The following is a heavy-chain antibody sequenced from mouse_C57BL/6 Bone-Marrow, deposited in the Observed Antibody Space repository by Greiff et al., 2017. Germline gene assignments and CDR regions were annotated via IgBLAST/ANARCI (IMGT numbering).Heavy chain of an antibody. V-gene: IGHV1-54*01. J-gene: IGHJ4*01. Sequence: VKLMESGAELVRPGTSVKVSRKASGYAFTNYLIEWVKQRPGQGLEWIGVINPGSGGTNYNEKFKGKATLTADKSSSTAYMQLSSLTSEDSAVYFCARSDEYVRYYAMDYWGQGTSVTVSS. D-gene: IGHD5-1*01. CDR2: INPGSGGT. CDR3: ARSDEYVRYYAMDY. CDR1: GYAFTNYL.